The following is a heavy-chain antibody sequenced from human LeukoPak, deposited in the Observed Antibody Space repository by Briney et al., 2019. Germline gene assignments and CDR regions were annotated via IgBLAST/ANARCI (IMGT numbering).Heavy chain of an antibody. J-gene: IGHJ5*02. D-gene: IGHD2-15*01. CDR2: ISGSGGST. CDR1: GFTFSSYA. V-gene: IGHV3-23*01. CDR3: AREIGDCSGGSCYWWWFDP. Sequence: GGSLRLSCAASGFTFSSYAMSWVRQAPGKGLEWVSAISGSGGSTYYADSVKGRFTISRDNSKNTLYLQMNSLRAEDTAVYYCAREIGDCSGGSCYWWWFDPWGQGTLVTVSS.